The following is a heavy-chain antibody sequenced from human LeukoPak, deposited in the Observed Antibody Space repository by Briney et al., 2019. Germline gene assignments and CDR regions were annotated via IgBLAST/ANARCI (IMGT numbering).Heavy chain of an antibody. D-gene: IGHD3-10*01. V-gene: IGHV3-48*03. CDR1: GFTFSSYE. CDR2: ISSSGSTI. Sequence: GGSLRLSCAASGFTFSSYEMNWVRQAPGKGLEWVSYISSSGSTIYYADSVKGRFTISRDNAKNSLYLQMNSLRAEDTAVYYCSRDYGKVRGVPDYWGQGTLVTVSS. J-gene: IGHJ4*02. CDR3: SRDYGKVRGVPDY.